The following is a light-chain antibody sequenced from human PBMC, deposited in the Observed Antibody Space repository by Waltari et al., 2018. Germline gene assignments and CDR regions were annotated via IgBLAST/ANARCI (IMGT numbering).Light chain of an antibody. Sequence: QSALTQPASLSVPPGQSNTLPCPASSISVCGFKFVSWYQQHPGKAPKLIIYDVIKRPSGLSERFSGSKSGNTASLTISGLQAEDEAHYYCYSCAGSGTLVFGGGTKVTVL. J-gene: IGLJ3*02. CDR3: YSCAGSGTLV. CDR1: SISVCGFKF. CDR2: DVI. V-gene: IGLV2-23*02.